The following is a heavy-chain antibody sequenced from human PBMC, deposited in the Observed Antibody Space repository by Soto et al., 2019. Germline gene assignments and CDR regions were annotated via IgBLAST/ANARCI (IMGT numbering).Heavy chain of an antibody. Sequence: LSLTCAVYGGSFSGYYWSWIRQPPGKGLEWIGEINHSGSTNYNPSLKSRVTISVDTSKNQFSLKLSSVTAADTAVYYCARLSSGWYNYYYGMDVWGQGTTVTVYS. CDR2: INHSGST. CDR3: ARLSSGWYNYYYGMDV. D-gene: IGHD6-19*01. V-gene: IGHV4-34*01. CDR1: GGSFSGYY. J-gene: IGHJ6*02.